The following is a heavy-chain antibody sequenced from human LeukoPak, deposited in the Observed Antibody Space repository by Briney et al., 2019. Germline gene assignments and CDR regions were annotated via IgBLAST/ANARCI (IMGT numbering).Heavy chain of an antibody. CDR1: GFTFNSYW. D-gene: IGHD2-15*01. CDR2: IRQDGSDK. Sequence: GGSLRLSCVASGFTFNSYWMSWVRQAPEKGLEWLANIRQDGSDKQYVDSVKGRFSISRDNAKNSLYLQMNSLSAEDTAVYYCARHSRGSPIDDWGQGTLVTVSS. CDR3: ARHSRGSPIDD. V-gene: IGHV3-7*01. J-gene: IGHJ4*02.